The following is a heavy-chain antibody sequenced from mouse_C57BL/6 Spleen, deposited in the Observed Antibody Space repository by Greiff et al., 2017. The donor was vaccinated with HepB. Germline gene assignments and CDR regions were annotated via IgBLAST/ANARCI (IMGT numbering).Heavy chain of an antibody. CDR1: GYTFTDYY. V-gene: IGHV1-26*01. J-gene: IGHJ4*01. CDR3: ARGFSAMDY. Sequence: LVEPGASVKISCKASGYTFTDYYMNWVKQSHGKSLEWIGDINPNNGGTSYNQKFKGKATLTVDKSSSTAYMELRSLTSEDSAVYYCARGFSAMDYWGQGTSVTVSS. CDR2: INPNNGGT.